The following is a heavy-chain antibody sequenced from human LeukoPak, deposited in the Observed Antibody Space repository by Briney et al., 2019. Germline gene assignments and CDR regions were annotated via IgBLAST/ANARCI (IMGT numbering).Heavy chain of an antibody. Sequence: GGSLRLSCAASGSTFSSYWMHWVRQAPGKGLVWVSRINSDGSSTSCADSVKGRFTISRDNAKNTLYLQMNSLRAEDTAVYYCARDPWVGYCSGGSCSRAYWGQGTLVTVSS. CDR3: ARDPWVGYCSGGSCSRAY. V-gene: IGHV3-74*01. CDR2: INSDGSST. J-gene: IGHJ4*02. D-gene: IGHD2-15*01. CDR1: GSTFSSYW.